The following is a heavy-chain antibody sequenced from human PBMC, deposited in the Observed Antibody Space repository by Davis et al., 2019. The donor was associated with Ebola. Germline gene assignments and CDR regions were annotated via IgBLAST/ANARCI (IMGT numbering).Heavy chain of an antibody. CDR1: GGSISSGGYS. V-gene: IGHV4-30-2*01. J-gene: IGHJ4*02. CDR2: ISHSGHT. CDR3: ARIFGEIPF. D-gene: IGHD3-10*01. Sequence: SETLSLTCAVSGGSISSGGYSWSWIRQPPGKGLEWIGDISHSGHTYYNPSLKSRVTISVDTSKNQFSLKLSSVTAADTAVYYCARIFGEIPFWGQGTLVTVSS.